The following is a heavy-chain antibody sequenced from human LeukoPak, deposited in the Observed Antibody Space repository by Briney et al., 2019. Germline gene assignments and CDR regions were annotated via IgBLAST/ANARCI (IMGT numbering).Heavy chain of an antibody. CDR3: ARGWGYFDY. Sequence: SETLSLTCSVSAGSINNNYWNWLRQPPGKGLEWIGDIYYSGSTNYNPSLKSRLTISVDTSKSQFSLKLTSVTAADTAVYYCARGWGYFDYWGQGTLVTVSS. J-gene: IGHJ4*02. D-gene: IGHD3-16*01. V-gene: IGHV4-59*01. CDR1: AGSINNNY. CDR2: IYYSGST.